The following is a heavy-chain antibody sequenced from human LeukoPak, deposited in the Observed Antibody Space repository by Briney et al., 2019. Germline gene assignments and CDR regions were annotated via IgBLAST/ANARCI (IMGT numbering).Heavy chain of an antibody. CDR3: ARDTLGEGEDANYAVYYFDY. Sequence: GGSLRLSCAASGFRFNTYWMSWVRQAPGKGLEWVANIKQDGNEKYYADSVKGRFTISRDNGRNSLDLQMNSLRADDTAVYYCARDTLGEGEDANYAVYYFDYWGQGTVVTVSS. J-gene: IGHJ4*02. CDR1: GFRFNTYW. D-gene: IGHD4/OR15-4a*01. V-gene: IGHV3-7*01. CDR2: IKQDGNEK.